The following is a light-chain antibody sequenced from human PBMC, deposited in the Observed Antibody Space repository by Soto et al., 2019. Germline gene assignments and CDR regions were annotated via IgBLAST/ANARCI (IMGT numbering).Light chain of an antibody. CDR2: GAS. Sequence: EIVLTQSPGTLSLSPGERATLSCRASQSLSSSYLAWYQQKPGQSPWILVYGASSRATGSPDRFSGSGSGTDFTLTISRLEREDCALYYFQQYSSTVWTFGQGTKVQIK. CDR1: QSLSSSY. CDR3: QQYSSTVWT. V-gene: IGKV3-20*01. J-gene: IGKJ1*01.